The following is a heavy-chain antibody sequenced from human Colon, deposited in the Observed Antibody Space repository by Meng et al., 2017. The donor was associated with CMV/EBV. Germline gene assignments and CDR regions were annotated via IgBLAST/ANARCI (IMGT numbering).Heavy chain of an antibody. V-gene: IGHV3-23*01. D-gene: IGHD3-9*01. Sequence: GESLKISCAASGFTLSSYAMHWVRQAAGKGLEWVSGISGSGYNTYYADSVKGRFTISRDNSKNTLYLQMNSLRAEDTAVYYCAKVSAGYDILTGYLYFDYWGQGTLVTVSS. CDR2: ISGSGYNT. CDR1: GFTLSSYA. CDR3: AKVSAGYDILTGYLYFDY. J-gene: IGHJ4*02.